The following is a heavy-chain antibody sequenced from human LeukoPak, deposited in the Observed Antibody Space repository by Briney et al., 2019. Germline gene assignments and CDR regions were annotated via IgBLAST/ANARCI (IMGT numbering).Heavy chain of an antibody. CDR3: ARYSFPAWRSFDS. J-gene: IGHJ4*02. V-gene: IGHV4-39*01. Sequence: KPSETLSLTCTVSGGSIRSSSMYCWSWIRQPPGKGLEWIATIYYSGSTYYSPSLKSRVSMSVDTSKNQFSLNLISVTAADTAVYYCARYSFPAWRSFDSWGQGTLVTVSP. CDR1: GGSIRSSSMYC. D-gene: IGHD2-15*01. CDR2: IYYSGST.